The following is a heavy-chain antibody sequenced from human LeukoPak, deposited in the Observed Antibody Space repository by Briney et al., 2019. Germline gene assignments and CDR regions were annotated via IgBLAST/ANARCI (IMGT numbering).Heavy chain of an antibody. CDR3: AKGYDILTGYSSSVGNY. J-gene: IGHJ4*02. CDR1: GFTFDDYA. D-gene: IGHD3-9*01. V-gene: IGHV3-9*01. CDR2: ISWNSGSI. Sequence: GGSLRLSCAASGFTFDDYAMHWVRQAPGKGLEWVSGISWNSGSIGYADSVKGRFTISRDNAKNSLYLQMNSLRAEDTALYYCAKGYDILTGYSSSVGNYWGQGTLVTVSS.